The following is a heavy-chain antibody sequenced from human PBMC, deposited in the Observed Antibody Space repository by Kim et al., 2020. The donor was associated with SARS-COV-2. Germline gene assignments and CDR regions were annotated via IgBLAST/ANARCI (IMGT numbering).Heavy chain of an antibody. CDR3: TTGLSSGGKFPRDS. CDR1: GFTFNTAW. CDR2: IGSKDDGGTT. J-gene: IGHJ4*02. V-gene: IGHV3-15*04. D-gene: IGHD3-10*01. Sequence: GGSLRLSCAASGFTFNTAWMSWVRQAPGKGLEWIGLIGSKDDGGTTDYAASVRGRFTISRDDSRNMLYLQMRSLRSDDTALYYCTTGLSSGGKFPRDSWGQGTLVTVSS.